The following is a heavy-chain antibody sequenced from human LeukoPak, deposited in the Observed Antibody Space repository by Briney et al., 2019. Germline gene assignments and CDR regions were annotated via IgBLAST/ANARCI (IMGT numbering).Heavy chain of an antibody. Sequence: SETLSLTCTVSGGSISSYYWSWIRQPAGKGLEWIGRIYTSGSTNYNPSLKSRVTMSVDTSKNQFSLKLSSVTAADTAVYYCARGDYYDGGGRNWFDPWGQGTLVTVSS. V-gene: IGHV4-4*07. CDR1: GGSISSYY. J-gene: IGHJ5*02. CDR3: ARGDYYDGGGRNWFDP. CDR2: IYTSGST. D-gene: IGHD3-16*01.